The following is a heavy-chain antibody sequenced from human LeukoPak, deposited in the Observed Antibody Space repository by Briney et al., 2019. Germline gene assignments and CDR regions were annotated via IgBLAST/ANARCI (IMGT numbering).Heavy chain of an antibody. J-gene: IGHJ4*02. V-gene: IGHV4-34*01. CDR2: INHSGST. CDR1: GGSFSGYY. D-gene: IGHD5-24*01. CDR3: ARGGGGWLQSTEDY. Sequence: SETLSLTCAVYGGSFSGYYWSWIRQPPGKGLERIGEINHSGSTNYNPSLKSRVTISVDTSKNQFSLKLSSVTAADTAVYYCARGGGGWLQSTEDYWGQGTLVTVSS.